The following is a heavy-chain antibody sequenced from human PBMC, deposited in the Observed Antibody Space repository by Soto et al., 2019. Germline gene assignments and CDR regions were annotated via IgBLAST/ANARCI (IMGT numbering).Heavy chain of an antibody. Sequence: SGPTLVNPTETLTLTCTVSGFSLSNTRLGVSWIRQPPGKALEWLAHIFSSDEKSYSTSLKSRLTISKDTSKSQVVLIMTNMDPVDTATYYCARIQDTYYDFWSGYYHFDYWGQGTLVTVSS. J-gene: IGHJ4*02. D-gene: IGHD3-3*01. CDR2: IFSSDEK. V-gene: IGHV2-26*01. CDR1: GFSLSNTRLG. CDR3: ARIQDTYYDFWSGYYHFDY.